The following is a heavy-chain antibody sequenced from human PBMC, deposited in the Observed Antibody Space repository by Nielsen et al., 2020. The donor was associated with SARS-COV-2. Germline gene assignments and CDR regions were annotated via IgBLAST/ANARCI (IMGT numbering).Heavy chain of an antibody. V-gene: IGHV3-21*01. D-gene: IGHD6-13*01. CDR3: ARVIAAAGPVAY. J-gene: IGHJ4*02. CDR1: GFTFSSYA. CDR2: ISSSSSYI. Sequence: GESLKISCAASGFTFSSYAMHWVRQAPGKGLEWVSSISSSSSYIYYADSVKGRFTISRDNAKNSLYLQMNSLRAEDTAVYYCARVIAAAGPVAYWGQGTLVTVSS.